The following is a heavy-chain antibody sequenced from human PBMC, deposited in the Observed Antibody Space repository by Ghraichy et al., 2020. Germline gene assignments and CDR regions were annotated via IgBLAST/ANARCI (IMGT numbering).Heavy chain of an antibody. CDR1: GYSINSGYY. V-gene: IGHV4-38-2*02. Sequence: SETLSLTCAVSGYSINSGYYWGWIRQPPGKGLEWIGNIDRSGSSHYNPSLKSRVTISGDTSKNQFSLKLSPVTAADTAVYYCAREGNGMDVWGQGTTVTVSS. D-gene: IGHD2/OR15-2a*01. J-gene: IGHJ6*02. CDR3: AREGNGMDV. CDR2: IDRSGSS.